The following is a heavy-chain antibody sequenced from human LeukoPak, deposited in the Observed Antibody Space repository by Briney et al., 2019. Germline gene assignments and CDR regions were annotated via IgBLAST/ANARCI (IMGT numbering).Heavy chain of an antibody. CDR2: IWYDGSNK. CDR1: GFTFDSYA. Sequence: GGSLRLSCAASGFTFDSYAIHWVRQAPGKGLEWVAVIWYDGSNKYYADSVKGRFTISRDNSKNTLYLHMNSLRVEDTAVYYCARDSSSSGYYFDFWGQGTLVTVSS. V-gene: IGHV3-33*01. CDR3: ARDSSSSGYYFDF. J-gene: IGHJ4*02. D-gene: IGHD6-13*01.